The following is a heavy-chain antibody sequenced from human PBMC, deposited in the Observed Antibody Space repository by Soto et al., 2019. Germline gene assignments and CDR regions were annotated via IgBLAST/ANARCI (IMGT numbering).Heavy chain of an antibody. D-gene: IGHD6-6*01. V-gene: IGHV1-46*01. CDR2: INPNGGGT. CDR1: GYTFTSYY. CDR3: ARDLRSAHFPGYWFDP. J-gene: IGHJ5*02. Sequence: QVQLVQSGAEVKKPGASGRVSCEASGYTFTSYYVHWVRQAPGQGLEWMGVINPNGGGTIYAPKFQGRVTVTTDTSTWTGNMKLSSLRFEDTAVYYCARDLRSAHFPGYWFDPWGQGTLVTVSS.